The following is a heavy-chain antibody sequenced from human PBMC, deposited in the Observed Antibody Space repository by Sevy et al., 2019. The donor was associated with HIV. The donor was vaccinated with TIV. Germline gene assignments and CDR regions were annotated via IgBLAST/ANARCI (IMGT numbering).Heavy chain of an antibody. V-gene: IGHV3-48*03. D-gene: IGHD6-6*01. CDR1: GFTFSSYE. J-gene: IGHJ6*02. CDR3: ARGSSSSDYYYYGMDV. CDR2: ISSSGSTI. Sequence: GGSLRLSCAASGFTFSSYEMNWVRQAPGKGLEWVSYISSSGSTIYYADSVKGRFTISRDNAKNSLYLQMNSLRAEDTAVSYCARGSSSSDYYYYGMDVWGQGTTVTVSS.